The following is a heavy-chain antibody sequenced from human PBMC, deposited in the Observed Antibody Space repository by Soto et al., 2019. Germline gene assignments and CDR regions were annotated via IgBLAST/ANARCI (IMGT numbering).Heavy chain of an antibody. CDR3: AKVPPIIAAAGFYYFDY. J-gene: IGHJ4*02. V-gene: IGHV3-23*01. CDR1: GFTFSSYA. D-gene: IGHD6-13*01. CDR2: ISGSGGST. Sequence: PGGSLRLSCAASGFTFSSYAMSWVRQAPGKGLEWASAISGSGGSTYYADSVKGRFTISRDNSKNTLYLQMNSLRAEDTAVYYCAKVPPIIAAAGFYYFDYWGQGTLVTVSS.